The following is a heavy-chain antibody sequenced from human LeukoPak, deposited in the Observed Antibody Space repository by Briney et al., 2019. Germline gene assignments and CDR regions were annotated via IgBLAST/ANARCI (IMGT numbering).Heavy chain of an antibody. Sequence: SETLSLTCTVSGGSISSYYWSWIRQPPGKGLEWIGYIYYSGSTNYNPSLKSRVTISVDTSKNQFSLKLSSVTAADTAVYYCARDRPHWYFDLWGRGTLVTVSS. CDR3: ARDRPHWYFDL. CDR2: IYYSGST. CDR1: GGSISSYY. J-gene: IGHJ2*01. V-gene: IGHV4-59*12.